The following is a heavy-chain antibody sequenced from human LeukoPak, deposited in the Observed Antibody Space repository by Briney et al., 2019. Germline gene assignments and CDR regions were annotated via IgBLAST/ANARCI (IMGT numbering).Heavy chain of an antibody. V-gene: IGHV3-7*01. CDR1: GFTFSSYW. Sequence: GGSLRLSCAASGFTFSSYWMSWVRQAPGKWLEWVANIKQDGSEKYYVDSVKGRFTISRDNAKNSLYLQMNSLRAEDTAVYYCARAGYSSGWLSDYWGQGTLVTVSS. D-gene: IGHD6-19*01. CDR3: ARAGYSSGWLSDY. J-gene: IGHJ4*02. CDR2: IKQDGSEK.